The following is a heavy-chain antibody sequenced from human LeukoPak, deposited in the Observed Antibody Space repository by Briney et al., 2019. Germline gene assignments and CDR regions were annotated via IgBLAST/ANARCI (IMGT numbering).Heavy chain of an antibody. Sequence: GGSLRLSCAASGFTFSSYWMHWVRHAPGKGLVWASRINSDGSSTSYADSVKGRFTISRDNAKNSLYLQMNSLRAEDTAVYYCAKQQSGYSSSGGDYWGQGTLVTVSS. V-gene: IGHV3-74*01. CDR1: GFTFSSYW. D-gene: IGHD6-6*01. CDR2: INSDGSST. CDR3: AKQQSGYSSSGGDY. J-gene: IGHJ4*02.